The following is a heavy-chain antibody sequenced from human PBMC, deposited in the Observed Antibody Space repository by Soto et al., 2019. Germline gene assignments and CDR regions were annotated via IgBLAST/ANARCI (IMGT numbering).Heavy chain of an antibody. D-gene: IGHD2-21*01. J-gene: IGHJ3*02. CDR1: GFTFSSYG. V-gene: IGHV3-33*01. CDR2: IWYDGSNK. CDR3: AAYNRGFRGDAFDI. Sequence: QVQLVESGGGVVQPGRSLRLYCAASGFTFSSYGMHWVRQAPGKGLEWVAVIWYDGSNKYYADSVKGRFTISRDNSKNTLYLQMNSLRAEDTAVYYCAAYNRGFRGDAFDIWGQGTMVTVSS.